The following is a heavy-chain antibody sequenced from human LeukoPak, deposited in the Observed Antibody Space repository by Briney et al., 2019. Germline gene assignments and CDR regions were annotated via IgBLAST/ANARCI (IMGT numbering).Heavy chain of an antibody. CDR3: ARQGTTGTTFNYFDY. Sequence: GASLKISCKGSGYSFTSYWIGWVRQMPGKGLEWMGIIYPGDSDTRYSPSFQGQVTISADKSISTAYLQWSSLKASDTAMYYCARQGTTGTTFNYFDYWGQGTLVTVSS. CDR1: GYSFTSYW. D-gene: IGHD1-1*01. V-gene: IGHV5-51*01. J-gene: IGHJ4*02. CDR2: IYPGDSDT.